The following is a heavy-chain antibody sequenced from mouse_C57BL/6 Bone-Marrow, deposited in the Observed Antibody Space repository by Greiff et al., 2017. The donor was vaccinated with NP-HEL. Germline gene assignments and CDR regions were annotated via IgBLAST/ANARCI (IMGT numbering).Heavy chain of an antibody. V-gene: IGHV14-4*01. J-gene: IGHJ4*01. Sequence: VQLQQSGAELVRPGASVKLSCTVSGFNIKDDYMHWVKQRPEQGLEWIGWLDPENGDTAYASKFQGKATITAATSSNTAYLQLSILTSEDAAVYYCTTGGSSPYAMDYWGQGTSVTVSS. CDR1: GFNIKDDY. CDR2: LDPENGDT. CDR3: TTGGSSPYAMDY. D-gene: IGHD1-1*01.